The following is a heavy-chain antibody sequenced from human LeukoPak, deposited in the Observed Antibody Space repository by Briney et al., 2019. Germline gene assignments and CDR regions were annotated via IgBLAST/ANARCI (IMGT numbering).Heavy chain of an antibody. CDR2: INPNSGGT. D-gene: IGHD1-26*01. V-gene: IGHV1-2*02. CDR1: GYTFTGYY. Sequence: GASVKVSCKASGYTFTGYYMHWVRQAPGQGLEWMGWINPNSGGTNYAQKFQDRVTMTRDTSISTAYMELSRLRPDDTAVYYCARARSLGIHYYFDYWGQGTLVTVSS. CDR3: ARARSLGIHYYFDY. J-gene: IGHJ4*02.